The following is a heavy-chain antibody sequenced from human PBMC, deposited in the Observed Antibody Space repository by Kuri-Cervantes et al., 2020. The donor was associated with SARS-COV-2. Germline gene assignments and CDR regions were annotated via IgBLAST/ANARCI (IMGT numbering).Heavy chain of an antibody. V-gene: IGHV1-69*13. CDR2: IIPIFGTA. J-gene: IGHJ4*02. CDR3: ARGVAVAGYYYFDY. Sequence: SVKVSCKASGGTFSSYAISWVRQAPGQGLEWMGGIIPIFGTANYAQKFQGRVTIAADESTSTAYMELSSLRSEDTAVYYCARGVAVAGYYYFDYWGQGTLVTVSS. D-gene: IGHD6-19*01. CDR1: GGTFSSYA.